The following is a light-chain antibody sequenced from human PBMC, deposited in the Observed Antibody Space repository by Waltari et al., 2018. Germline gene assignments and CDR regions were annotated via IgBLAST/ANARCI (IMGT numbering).Light chain of an antibody. CDR3: CSYAGSRTPWV. V-gene: IGLV2-23*01. Sequence: QSVLTQPAPVSGSPGQSITIPCTGSRSDVGNYNFVSWNQQHQDEPPKLVIYECSKRPSGISIRLSGSKSGNTASLTISRLQAEDEADYFCCSYAGSRTPWVFGGGTRVTVL. CDR2: ECS. J-gene: IGLJ3*02. CDR1: RSDVGNYNF.